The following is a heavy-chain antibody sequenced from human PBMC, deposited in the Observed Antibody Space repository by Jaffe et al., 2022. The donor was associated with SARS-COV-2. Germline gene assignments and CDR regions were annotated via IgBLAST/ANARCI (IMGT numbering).Heavy chain of an antibody. CDR3: ARDKFRASIAAPES. Sequence: EVQLEESGGGLVQPGRSLRLSCAASGFNFDDYGMHWVRQVPGKGLEWVSGISWNSGIIRHADSVKGRFTISRDNAKNSLYLQMSSLRVEDTAFYYCARDKFRASIAAPESWGQGTLVTVSS. V-gene: IGHV3-9*01. CDR2: ISWNSGII. CDR1: GFNFDDYG. J-gene: IGHJ5*02. D-gene: IGHD2-15*01.